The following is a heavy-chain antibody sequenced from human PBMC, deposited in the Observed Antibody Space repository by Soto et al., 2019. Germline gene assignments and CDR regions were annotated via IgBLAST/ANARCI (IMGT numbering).Heavy chain of an antibody. CDR3: ARGGYWRFDY. J-gene: IGHJ4*02. Sequence: QVQLQQWGAGLLKPSETLSLTCAVYGGSFRGYYWSWIRQPPGKGLEWFGEINHSGNTNYNPSLQSRVTISVDTSKNQFSLKLNAVTAADTAVYYCARGGYWRFDYWGQGPLVTVSS. D-gene: IGHD3-3*01. CDR1: GGSFRGYY. V-gene: IGHV4-34*01. CDR2: INHSGNT.